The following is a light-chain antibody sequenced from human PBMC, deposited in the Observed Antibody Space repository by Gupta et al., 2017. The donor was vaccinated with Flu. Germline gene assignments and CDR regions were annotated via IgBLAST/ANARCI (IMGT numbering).Light chain of an antibody. Sequence: EFVLTQSPGTIPSSRGERATLFCRASHTISNEYLDWYQQKPGQAPRLLIYGASSRATGIPDRFSGSGSGTDFNFTISRLEPEDFAVYYCQQGGDLLLSFGGGTKVEIK. CDR2: GAS. CDR1: HTISNEY. CDR3: QQGGDLLLS. V-gene: IGKV3-20*01. J-gene: IGKJ4*01.